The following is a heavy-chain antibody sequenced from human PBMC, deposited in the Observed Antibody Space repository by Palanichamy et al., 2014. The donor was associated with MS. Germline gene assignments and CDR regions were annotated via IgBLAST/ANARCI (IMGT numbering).Heavy chain of an antibody. CDR3: ARDNSGDGWYY. CDR2: INKDGSEK. D-gene: IGHD5-24*01. V-gene: IGHV3-7*03. J-gene: IGHJ4*02. Sequence: EVQLVESGGGLVQPGGSLRLSCVVSGFTFRDYWMSWVRQAPGKGLEWVANINKDGSEKHYVDSVRGRFTISRDNAKNSLYLQMSSLRVDDTAVYYCARDNSGDGWYYWGQGTLVPVSS. CDR1: GFTFRDYW.